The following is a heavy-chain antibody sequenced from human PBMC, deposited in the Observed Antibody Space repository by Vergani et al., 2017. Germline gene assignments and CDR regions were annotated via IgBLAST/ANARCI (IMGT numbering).Heavy chain of an antibody. J-gene: IGHJ4*02. CDR3: ASFDRHRAETLDY. Sequence: QVQLQESGPGLVKPSQTLSLTCTVSGGSLSSGGYYWSWSRQHPGKGLEWIGYIYYSGSTYYNPSLKSRVTISGDTSKNQFSLKLSSVSAADTAVYYCASFDRHRAETLDYWGQGTLVTVSS. CDR1: GGSLSSGGYY. V-gene: IGHV4-31*03. D-gene: IGHD3-9*01. CDR2: IYYSGST.